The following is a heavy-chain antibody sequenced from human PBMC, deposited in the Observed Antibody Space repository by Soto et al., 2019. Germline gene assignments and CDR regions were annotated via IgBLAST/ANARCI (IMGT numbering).Heavy chain of an antibody. J-gene: IGHJ5*02. Sequence: GILSISCAAAGLTLSSYSIDWVRQAPGKGLEWVSSISSSSSYIYYADSVKGRFTISRDNAKNSLYLQMNSLRAEDTAVYYCASSGPITMVRGVIAWFDPWGQGTLVTVSS. V-gene: IGHV3-21*01. CDR1: GLTLSSYS. CDR2: ISSSSSYI. CDR3: ASSGPITMVRGVIAWFDP. D-gene: IGHD3-10*01.